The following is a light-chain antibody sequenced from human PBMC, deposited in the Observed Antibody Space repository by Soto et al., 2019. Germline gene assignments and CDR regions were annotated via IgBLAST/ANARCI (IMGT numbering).Light chain of an antibody. V-gene: IGLV2-14*01. CDR3: SSYTTSSPHVV. J-gene: IGLJ2*01. CDR2: AVS. CDR1: SSDVGGYNY. Sequence: QSALTQPASVSGSPGQSITISCTGTSSDVGGYNYVSWYQQHPGKAPKLLIYAVSNRPSGVANRFSGSKSGNTASLTISGLQAEDEAEYYCSSYTTSSPHVVFGGGTKLTVL.